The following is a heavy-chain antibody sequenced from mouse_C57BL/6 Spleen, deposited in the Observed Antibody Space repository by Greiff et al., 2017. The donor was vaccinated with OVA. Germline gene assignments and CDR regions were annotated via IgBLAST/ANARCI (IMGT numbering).Heavy chain of an antibody. CDR3: ARDYPRYYFDY. V-gene: IGHV5-9*01. Sequence: EVQGVESGGGLVKPGGSLKLSCAASGFTFSSYTMSWVRQTPEKRLEWVATISGGGGNTYYPDSVKGRFTISRDNAKNTLYLQMSSLRSEDTALYYCARDYPRYYFDYWGQGTTLTVSS. J-gene: IGHJ2*01. CDR1: GFTFSSYT. CDR2: ISGGGGNT. D-gene: IGHD2-4*01.